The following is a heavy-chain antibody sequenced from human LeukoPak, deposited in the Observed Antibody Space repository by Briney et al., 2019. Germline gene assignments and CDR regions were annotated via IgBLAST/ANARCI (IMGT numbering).Heavy chain of an antibody. V-gene: IGHV1-2*02. J-gene: IGHJ5*02. Sequence: ASVKVSCEASGYTFTGYYMHWVRQAPGQGLEWMGWINPNSGGTNYAQKFQGRVTMTRDTSISTAYMELSRLRSDDTAVYYCARGGDYTGGWFDPWGQGTLVTVSS. CDR1: GYTFTGYY. CDR3: ARGGDYTGGWFDP. D-gene: IGHD2-21*02. CDR2: INPNSGGT.